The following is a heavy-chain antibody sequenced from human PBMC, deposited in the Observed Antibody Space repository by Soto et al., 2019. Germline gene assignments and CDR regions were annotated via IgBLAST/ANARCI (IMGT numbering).Heavy chain of an antibody. Sequence: EVQLVETGGGLIQPGGSLRLSCAASGFTVSSNYMSWVRQAPGKGLEWVSVIYSGGSTYYADSVKGRFTISRDNSTNTLYLQMNSLRAEDTAVYYCARVIAAAGTYGMDVWGQGTTVTVSS. CDR2: IYSGGST. V-gene: IGHV3-53*02. CDR3: ARVIAAAGTYGMDV. D-gene: IGHD6-13*01. J-gene: IGHJ6*02. CDR1: GFTVSSNY.